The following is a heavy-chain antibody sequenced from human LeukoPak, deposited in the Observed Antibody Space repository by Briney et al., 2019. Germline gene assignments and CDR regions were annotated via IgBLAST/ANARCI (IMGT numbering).Heavy chain of an antibody. D-gene: IGHD3-22*01. Sequence: GGSLRLSCAASGFTFSSYAMSWVRQAPGKGLEWVSAISGSGGSTYYADSVKGRCPISTATSTTTLYLQLNRLTVDDTAVYYCAKSRKWAQYSGYGEGGYWGQGTLVTVSS. J-gene: IGHJ4*02. V-gene: IGHV3-23*01. CDR1: GFTFSSYA. CDR2: ISGSGGST. CDR3: AKSRKWAQYSGYGEGGY.